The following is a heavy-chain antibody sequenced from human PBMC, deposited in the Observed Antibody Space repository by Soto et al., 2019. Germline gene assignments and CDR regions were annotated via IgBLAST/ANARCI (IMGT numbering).Heavy chain of an antibody. CDR3: ARGELLWFGELLR. J-gene: IGHJ4*02. CDR1: GYTFTSYE. D-gene: IGHD3-10*01. V-gene: IGHV1-8*01. CDR2: MNPNSGDT. Sequence: QVQLVQSGAEVKKPGASVKVSCKASGYTFTSYEINWVRQATGQGLEWMGWMNPNSGDTGYPQKFQGRVTITRNTSISTAYMELSSLRSEDTAVYYCARGELLWFGELLRWGQGTLVNVSS.